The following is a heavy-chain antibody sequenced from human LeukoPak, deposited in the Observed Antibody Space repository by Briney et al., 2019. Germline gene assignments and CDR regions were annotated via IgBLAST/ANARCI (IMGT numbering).Heavy chain of an antibody. Sequence: GGSLRLSCEASGFTLSSYGIHWVRQAPGKGLEWVAFIQYDGTNEYYADSVKGRFTISRENSKNTLYLQMNSLRTEDTAFYYCAKDVDWGVMYYCDYWGQGTLVTVSS. CDR1: GFTLSSYG. D-gene: IGHD3-16*01. J-gene: IGHJ4*02. V-gene: IGHV3-30*02. CDR3: AKDVDWGVMYYCDY. CDR2: IQYDGTNE.